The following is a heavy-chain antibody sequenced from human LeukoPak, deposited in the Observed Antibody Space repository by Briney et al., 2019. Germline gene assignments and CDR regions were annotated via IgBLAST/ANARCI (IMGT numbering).Heavy chain of an antibody. CDR1: GFTFSSYA. J-gene: IGHJ4*02. CDR2: MTSGGGT. V-gene: IGHV3-23*01. D-gene: IGHD6-6*01. Sequence: QAGGSLRLSCAASGFTFSSYAMSWVRQAPGKGLEWVSAMTSGGGTYYADSVKGRFTISRDNSKNTLYLQMNSLRAEDTAVYYCADPVVYSSPSDYWGQGTLVTVSS. CDR3: ADPVVYSSPSDY.